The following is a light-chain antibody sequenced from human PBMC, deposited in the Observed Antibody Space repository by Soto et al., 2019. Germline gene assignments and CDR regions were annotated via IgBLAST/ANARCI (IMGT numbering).Light chain of an antibody. Sequence: EIVLPQSPATLSVSPGESSPLSGRASQSVSRNLAWYQQKPGQVPRLLIYGASTRATGVPARFTGSGSGTEFTLTFSSLQSEDFAVYYCQQYNNWPITFGQGTRLEIK. V-gene: IGKV3-15*01. J-gene: IGKJ5*01. CDR3: QQYNNWPIT. CDR2: GAS. CDR1: QSVSRN.